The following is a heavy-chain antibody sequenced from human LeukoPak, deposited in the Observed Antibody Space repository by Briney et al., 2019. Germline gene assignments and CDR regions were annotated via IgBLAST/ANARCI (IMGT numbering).Heavy chain of an antibody. CDR2: IYYSGST. D-gene: IGHD3-10*01. J-gene: IGHJ4*02. CDR3: ARHYYGSGSYYGLTGFDY. Sequence: SETLSLTCTVSGGFISSSSYYWGWIRQPPGKGLEWIGSIYYSGSTYYNPSLKSRVTISVDTSKNQFSLKLSSATAADTAVYYCARHYYGSGSYYGLTGFDYWGQGTLVTVSS. V-gene: IGHV4-39*01. CDR1: GGFISSSSYY.